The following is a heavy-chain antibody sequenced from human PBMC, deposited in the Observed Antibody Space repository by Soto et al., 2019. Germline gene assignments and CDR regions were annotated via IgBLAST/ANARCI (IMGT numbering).Heavy chain of an antibody. CDR2: ITSDSSTI. CDR3: ARVGRGVYGMDV. Sequence: EVQLVESGGGLVQPGGSLGLSCAASGFTFSSYSINWVRQAPGKGLEWFSYITSDSSTISYADSVKGRFTVSRDNAKNSLYLQMNSLRDEDTTVYYCARVGRGVYGMDVWGQGTSVTVSS. CDR1: GFTFSSYS. D-gene: IGHD2-8*01. J-gene: IGHJ6*02. V-gene: IGHV3-48*02.